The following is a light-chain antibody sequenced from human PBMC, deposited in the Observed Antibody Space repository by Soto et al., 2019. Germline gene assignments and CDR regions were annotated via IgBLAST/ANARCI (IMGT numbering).Light chain of an antibody. V-gene: IGKV1-5*01. Sequence: DIQMTQSPSTLSASVGDRVTITCRASQSLSRWLAWYQQKPGKAPKLLISDVSNLESGVPSRFSGSGSGTEFTLTISCLQPDDFATYYCQHYNSYPYTFSQGTKLEIK. CDR3: QHYNSYPYT. J-gene: IGKJ2*01. CDR1: QSLSRW. CDR2: DVS.